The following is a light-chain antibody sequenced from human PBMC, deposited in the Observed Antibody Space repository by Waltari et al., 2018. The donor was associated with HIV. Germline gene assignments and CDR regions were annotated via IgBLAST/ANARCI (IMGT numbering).Light chain of an antibody. CDR3: QSYDSSNHGV. J-gene: IGLJ3*02. Sequence: NFMLTQPHSVSESPGKTVPTSCTRSSGSIASNSVQWYQQRPGSSPTTVIYEDNQRPSGVPDRFSGSIDSSSNSASLTISGLKTEDEADYYCQSYDSSNHGVFGGGTKLTVL. CDR1: SGSIASNS. CDR2: EDN. V-gene: IGLV6-57*01.